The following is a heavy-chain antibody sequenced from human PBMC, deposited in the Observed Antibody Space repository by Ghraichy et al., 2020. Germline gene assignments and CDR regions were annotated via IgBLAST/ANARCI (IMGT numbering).Heavy chain of an antibody. D-gene: IGHD1-26*01. J-gene: IGHJ4*02. V-gene: IGHV3-48*03. CDR3: ARGRGATSLGYFDD. CDR2: ISNSGNTR. Sequence: GESLNISCAASGFTFSSYEMNWVRQAPGKGLEWVSYISNSGNTRYYADSVKGRFTISRDNAKNSLYLQMNSLRAEDTAVYYCARGRGATSLGYFDDWGQGTLVTVSS. CDR1: GFTFSSYE.